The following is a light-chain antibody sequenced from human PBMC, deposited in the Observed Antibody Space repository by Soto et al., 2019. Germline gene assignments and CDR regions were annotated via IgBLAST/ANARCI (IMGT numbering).Light chain of an antibody. CDR3: SSYTTNSTRI. V-gene: IGLV2-14*03. Sequence: QSALTQPASVSGSPGQSITISCTGTSSDVGGFNYVSWYQQHPGKAPRLMIYDVSNRPSGVSIRFSASKSGNTASLTISGLQAEDEADYYCSSYTTNSTRIFGGGTKLTVL. J-gene: IGLJ2*01. CDR1: SSDVGGFNY. CDR2: DVS.